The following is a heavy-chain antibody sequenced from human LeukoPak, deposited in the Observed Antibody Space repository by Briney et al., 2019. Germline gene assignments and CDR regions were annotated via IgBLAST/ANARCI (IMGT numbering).Heavy chain of an antibody. CDR1: GGSISSSSYY. V-gene: IGHV4-39*07. CDR2: IYYSGST. J-gene: IGHJ3*02. D-gene: IGHD3-22*01. CDR3: ARAPYYYDSSGHDAFDI. Sequence: PSETLSLTCTVSGGSISSSSYYWGWIRQPPGKGLEWIGSIYYSGSTYYNPSLKSRVTISVDTSKNQFSLKLSSVTAADTAVYYCARAPYYYDSSGHDAFDIWGQGTMVTVSS.